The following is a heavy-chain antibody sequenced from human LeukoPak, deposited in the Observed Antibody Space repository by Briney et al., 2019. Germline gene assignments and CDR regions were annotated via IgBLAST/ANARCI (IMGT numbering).Heavy chain of an antibody. D-gene: IGHD2-2*01. CDR2: ISYDGSNK. Sequence: QPGRSLRLSCAASGFTFSSYAMHWVRQAPGKGLEWVAVISYDGSNKYYADSVKGRFTISRDNSKNTLYLQMNSLRAEDAAVYYCAKDFPGYCSSTSCCSDAFDIWGQGTMVTVSS. CDR1: GFTFSSYA. V-gene: IGHV3-30-3*01. CDR3: AKDFPGYCSSTSCCSDAFDI. J-gene: IGHJ3*02.